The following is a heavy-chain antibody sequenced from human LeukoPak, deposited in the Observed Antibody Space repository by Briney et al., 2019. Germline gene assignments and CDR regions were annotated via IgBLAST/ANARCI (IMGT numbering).Heavy chain of an antibody. CDR3: AGEGFDDGDSHRGLTGYMDV. Sequence: QPGGSPLLSCAASGFTFSSYEMNWVRQAPGKGLEWVSYISSSGSTKYHADSVKCRFTISRDNAKNSLYLQVSSLRAEDTAVYYCAGEGFDDGDSHRGLTGYMDVWGKGTTVTVSS. CDR1: GFTFSSYE. V-gene: IGHV3-48*03. D-gene: IGHD4-17*01. J-gene: IGHJ6*03. CDR2: ISSSGSTK.